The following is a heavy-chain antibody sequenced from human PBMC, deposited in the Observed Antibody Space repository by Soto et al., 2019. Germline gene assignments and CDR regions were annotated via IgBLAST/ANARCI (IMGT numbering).Heavy chain of an antibody. V-gene: IGHV1-8*01. D-gene: IGHD6-19*01. CDR2: LNPNSGDT. J-gene: IGHJ4*02. CDR3: ATSGGGWYLY. CDR1: GYTFTSYD. Sequence: GASVKVSCKASGYTFTSYDINWVRQATGQGLEWMGWLNPNSGDTGYAQKFQGRVTLTRNTSINTAYIELSSLTSDDTAVYYCATSGGGWYLYWGQGTLVNVSS.